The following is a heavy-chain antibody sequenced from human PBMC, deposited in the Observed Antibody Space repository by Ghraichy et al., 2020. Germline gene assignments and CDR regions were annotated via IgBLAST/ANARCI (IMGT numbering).Heavy chain of an antibody. D-gene: IGHD6-13*01. CDR2: IRGIGSEI. CDR3: AKSVAPSARYWYFDV. Sequence: GESLNISCAASGFTFSSFAMSWVRQAPGKGLEWVSSIRGIGSEIYYADSVKGRFTISRDNSKNTLFLQGNSLRAEDTAVYYCAKSVAPSARYWYFDVWGRGTLVSVAS. J-gene: IGHJ2*01. V-gene: IGHV3-23*01. CDR1: GFTFSSFA.